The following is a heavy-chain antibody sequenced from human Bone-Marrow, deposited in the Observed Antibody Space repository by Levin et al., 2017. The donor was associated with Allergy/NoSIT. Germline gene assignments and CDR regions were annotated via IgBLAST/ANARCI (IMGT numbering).Heavy chain of an antibody. D-gene: IGHD3-9*01. V-gene: IGHV4-61*01. CDR3: ARDDYSDFTGWV. J-gene: IGHJ4*02. CDR1: GGSVSSDTYY. Sequence: SETLSLTCTVSGGSVSSDTYYWSWIRQPPGTGLEWIGYISSSGRTYYNPSLLSRVTISLRTSKNQFSLKLTSVTPADTAVYYCARDDYSDFTGWVWGQGSLVIVSS. CDR2: ISSSGRT.